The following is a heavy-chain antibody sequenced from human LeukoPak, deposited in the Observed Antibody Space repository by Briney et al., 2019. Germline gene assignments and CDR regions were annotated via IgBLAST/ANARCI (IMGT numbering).Heavy chain of an antibody. Sequence: GESLKISFKGSGYRFTSYWIGWVRPMPGKGLEWMGIIYPGDSDTRYSPSFQGQVTISADKSISTAYLQWSSLKASDTAMYYCARHDILTGPKANGFDYWGQGTLVTVSS. CDR1: GYRFTSYW. D-gene: IGHD3-9*01. CDR3: ARHDILTGPKANGFDY. CDR2: IYPGDSDT. V-gene: IGHV5-51*01. J-gene: IGHJ4*02.